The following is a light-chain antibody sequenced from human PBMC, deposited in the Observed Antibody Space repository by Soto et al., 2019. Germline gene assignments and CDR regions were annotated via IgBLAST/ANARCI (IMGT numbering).Light chain of an antibody. CDR2: EVI. Sequence: QSALTQVASVSGSPGQSITISCTGTSSDVGTFNLFSWYQQHPGKAPRLMIYEVIKRPSGVSNRFSGSKSGNTASLTISGLQAEDEADYYCCSYAGSSVYVVGTGTKVTVL. V-gene: IGLV2-23*02. CDR1: SSDVGTFNL. CDR3: CSYAGSSVYV. J-gene: IGLJ1*01.